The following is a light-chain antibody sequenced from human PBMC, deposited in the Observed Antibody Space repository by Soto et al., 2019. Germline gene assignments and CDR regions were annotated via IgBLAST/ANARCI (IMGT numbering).Light chain of an antibody. J-gene: IGKJ1*01. V-gene: IGKV1-5*03. CDR2: KSS. CDR1: QRISDW. CDR3: QQNRRLGS. Sequence: DLQMTQSPSTLSASVGDRVTITCRASQRISDWLAWYQQKPGEIPKLLIYKSSSLETGVPSRFCGTGYRTEFTLTISGLPPDEFATYYCQQNRRLGSFGHGAKVQIK.